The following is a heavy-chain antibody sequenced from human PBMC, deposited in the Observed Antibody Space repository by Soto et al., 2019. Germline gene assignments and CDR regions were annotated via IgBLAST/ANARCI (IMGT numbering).Heavy chain of an antibody. CDR3: AGRASRYYYDSSGYFDY. D-gene: IGHD3-22*01. J-gene: IGHJ4*02. V-gene: IGHV4-34*01. CDR2: INHSGST. Sequence: PSETLSLTCAVYGGSFSGYYWSWIRQPPGKGLEWIGEINHSGSTNYNPSLKSRVTISVDTSKNQFSLKLSSVTAADTAVYYCAGRASRYYYDSSGYFDYWGQGTLVTVSS. CDR1: GGSFSGYY.